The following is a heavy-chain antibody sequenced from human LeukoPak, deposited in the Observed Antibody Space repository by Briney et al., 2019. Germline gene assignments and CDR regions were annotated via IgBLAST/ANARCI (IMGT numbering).Heavy chain of an antibody. CDR3: ARGPPLRFFDYYYYYYMDV. Sequence: GASVKVSCKASGYTFTSYDINWVRQATGQGLEWMGWMNPNSGNTGYAQKFQGRVTITRNTSISTAYMELSSLRSEDTAVYYCARGPPLRFFDYYYYYYMDVWGKGTTVTVSS. CDR2: MNPNSGNT. CDR1: GYTFTSYD. J-gene: IGHJ6*03. D-gene: IGHD3-3*01. V-gene: IGHV1-8*03.